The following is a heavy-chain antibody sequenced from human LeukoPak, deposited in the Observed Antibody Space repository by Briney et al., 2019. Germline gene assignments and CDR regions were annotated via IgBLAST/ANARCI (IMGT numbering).Heavy chain of an antibody. CDR1: GGSISSHY. D-gene: IGHD6-13*01. Sequence: SETLSLTCTVSGGSISSHYWSWIRQPPGKGLEWIGYIYYSGSTNYNPSLKSRVTISVDTSKNQFSLKLSSVTAADTAVYYRARAQLEAAGTEFYYYYMDVWGKGTTVTVSS. J-gene: IGHJ6*03. CDR2: IYYSGST. V-gene: IGHV4-59*11. CDR3: ARAQLEAAGTEFYYYYMDV.